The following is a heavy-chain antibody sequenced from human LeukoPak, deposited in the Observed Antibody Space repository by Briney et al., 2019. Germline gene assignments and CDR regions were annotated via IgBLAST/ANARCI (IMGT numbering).Heavy chain of an antibody. J-gene: IGHJ4*02. D-gene: IGHD3-22*01. Sequence: SVKVSCKASGYTFTGYYMHWVRQAPGQGLEWMGGIIPIFGTADYAQKFQGRVTITADESTSTAYMELSSLRSEDTAVYYCASQDDSSGYYFHYWGQGTLVTVSS. CDR1: GYTFTGYY. V-gene: IGHV1-69*13. CDR3: ASQDDSSGYYFHY. CDR2: IIPIFGTA.